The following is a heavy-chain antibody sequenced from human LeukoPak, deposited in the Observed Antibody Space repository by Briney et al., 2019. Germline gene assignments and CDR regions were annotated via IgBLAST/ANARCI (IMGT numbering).Heavy chain of an antibody. CDR3: ARDLLVDYYGMDV. J-gene: IGHJ6*02. V-gene: IGHV3-21*01. Sequence: GSLRLSCAASGFTFSSYSMNWVRQAPGKGLEWVSSISSSSSYIYYADSVKGRFTISRDNAKNSLYLQMNSLRAEDTAVYYCARDLLVDYYGMDVWGQGTTVTDSS. CDR2: ISSSSSYI. CDR1: GFTFSSYS. D-gene: IGHD6-6*01.